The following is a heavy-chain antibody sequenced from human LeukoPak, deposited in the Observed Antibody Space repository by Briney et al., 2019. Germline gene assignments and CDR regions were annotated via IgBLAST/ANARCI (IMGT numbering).Heavy chain of an antibody. Sequence: GASVKVSCKASGYTFTGYYMHWVRQAPGQGLEWMGWINPNSGGTNYAQKFQGRVTMTRDTSISTAYMELSRLRSDDTAVYYCARPGGTSRYPPAGHPTIQDYYYYMDVWGKGTTVTVSS. D-gene: IGHD2-2*01. CDR3: ARPGGTSRYPPAGHPTIQDYYYYMDV. J-gene: IGHJ6*03. CDR2: INPNSGGT. V-gene: IGHV1-2*02. CDR1: GYTFTGYY.